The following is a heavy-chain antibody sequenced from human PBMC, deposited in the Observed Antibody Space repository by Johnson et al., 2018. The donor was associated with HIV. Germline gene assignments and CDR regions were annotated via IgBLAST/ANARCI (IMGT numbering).Heavy chain of an antibody. CDR3: ARDLHYYGRDDAFDI. J-gene: IGHJ3*02. V-gene: IGHV3-11*04. D-gene: IGHD3-10*01. CDR2: ITSSGSSV. CDR1: GFIFSNYN. Sequence: QVQLVESGGDLVKPGGSLRLSCKVSGFIFSNYNMAWIRQSPGKGLECLSYITSSGSSVYYTDFVKGRFSISRDNSNNTLYLQMNSLRPEDTAVYYCARDLHYYGRDDAFDIGGQGTMVTVSS.